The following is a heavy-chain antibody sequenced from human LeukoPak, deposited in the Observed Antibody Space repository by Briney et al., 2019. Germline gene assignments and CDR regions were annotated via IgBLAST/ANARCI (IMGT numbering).Heavy chain of an antibody. CDR1: GHSLSDLS. D-gene: IGHD6-13*01. V-gene: IGHV1-24*01. J-gene: IGHJ4*02. Sequence: ASVKVSCKVSGHSLSDLSMHWVRQAPGKGFEWMGVFDHTGCEIIYAQKFQGRVTMTEDTSTDTANMELSSLRSDDTAVYYCATFQIVATGTLSHWGQGTLVTVSS. CDR3: ATFQIVATGTLSH. CDR2: FDHTGCEI.